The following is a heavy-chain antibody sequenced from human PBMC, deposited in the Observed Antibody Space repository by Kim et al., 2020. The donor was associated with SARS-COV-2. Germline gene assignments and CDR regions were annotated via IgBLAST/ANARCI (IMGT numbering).Heavy chain of an antibody. Sequence: SETLSLTCTVSGGSISSYYWSWIRQPPGKGLEWIGYIYYSGSTNYNPSLKSRVTISVDTSKNQFSLKLSSVTAADTAVYYCATLTGYSSGWYDYYYYMDVWGKGTTVTVSS. V-gene: IGHV4-59*01. CDR1: GGSISSYY. D-gene: IGHD6-19*01. J-gene: IGHJ6*03. CDR3: ATLTGYSSGWYDYYYYMDV. CDR2: IYYSGST.